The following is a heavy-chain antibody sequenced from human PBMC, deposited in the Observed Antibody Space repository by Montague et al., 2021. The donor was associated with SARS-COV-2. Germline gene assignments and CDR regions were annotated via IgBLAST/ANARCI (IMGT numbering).Heavy chain of an antibody. CDR1: GDSISRGQYY. V-gene: IGHV4-30-4*01. Sequence: TLSLTCSVPGDSISRGQYYWTWIRQTPGKGLEWIGYIYYSGATYYNPSLKSRLTISVDTSKNEFSLKLTSVTAADTAVYYCARESLLGELSFSFDPWGQGTLVTVSS. J-gene: IGHJ5*02. CDR2: IYYSGAT. D-gene: IGHD3-16*02. CDR3: ARESLLGELSFSFDP.